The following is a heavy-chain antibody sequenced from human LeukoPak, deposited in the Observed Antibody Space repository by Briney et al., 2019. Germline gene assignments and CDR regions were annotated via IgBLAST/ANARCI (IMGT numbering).Heavy chain of an antibody. Sequence: GSLRLSCSASGFTFSSYAMHWVRQAPGKGLEYVSAISSNGGSTYYADSVKGRFTISRDNSKNTLYLQMSSLRAEDTAVYYCVKDSEDGITMIEVVMAGGLVDWGQGTLVTVSS. CDR3: VKDSEDGITMIEVVMAGGLVD. D-gene: IGHD3-22*01. CDR2: ISSNGGST. CDR1: GFTFSSYA. V-gene: IGHV3-64D*06. J-gene: IGHJ4*02.